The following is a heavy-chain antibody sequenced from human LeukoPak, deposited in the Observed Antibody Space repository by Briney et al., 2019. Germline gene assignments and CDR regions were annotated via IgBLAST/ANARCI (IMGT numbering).Heavy chain of an antibody. D-gene: IGHD1-7*01. J-gene: IGHJ4*02. Sequence: GGSLRLSCAASGFTFNSYWMNWVRQAPGKGLEWVANIKQDGSEKYYVDSVKGRFTISRDNAENSLYLQMNSLRAEDTAVYYCATSRTFDYWGQGTLVTVSS. CDR3: ATSRTFDY. CDR2: IKQDGSEK. V-gene: IGHV3-7*01. CDR1: GFTFNSYW.